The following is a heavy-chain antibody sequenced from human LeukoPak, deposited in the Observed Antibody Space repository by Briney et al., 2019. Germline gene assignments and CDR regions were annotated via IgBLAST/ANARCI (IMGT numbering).Heavy chain of an antibody. J-gene: IGHJ4*02. CDR3: ARGGGRFSQRRIMITFGGDVNFDY. Sequence: GGSLRLSCAASGFTFSSYAMHWVRQAPGKGLEWVAVISYDGSNKYYADSVKGRFTISRDNSKNTLYLQMNSLRAEDTAVYYCARGGGRFSQRRIMITFGGDVNFDYWGQGTLVTVSS. CDR1: GFTFSSYA. V-gene: IGHV3-30-3*01. CDR2: ISYDGSNK. D-gene: IGHD3-16*01.